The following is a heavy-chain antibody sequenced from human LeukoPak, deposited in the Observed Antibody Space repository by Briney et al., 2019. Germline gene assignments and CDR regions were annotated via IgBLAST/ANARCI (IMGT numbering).Heavy chain of an antibody. CDR3: ARGPDMTTSRFSWFDP. D-gene: IGHD4-11*01. Sequence: GASVKVSCKASGYTFTDYYIHWVRQAPGQGLEWMGWINPNSGGTNYAQKLQGRLTMTRDTSINTVYMELSGLKSDDTAVYYCARGPDMTTSRFSWFDPWGQGTLVIVSS. CDR2: INPNSGGT. J-gene: IGHJ5*02. V-gene: IGHV1-2*02. CDR1: GYTFTDYY.